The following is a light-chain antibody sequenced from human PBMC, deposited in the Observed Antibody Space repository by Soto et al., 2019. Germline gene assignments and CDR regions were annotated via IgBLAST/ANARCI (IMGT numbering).Light chain of an antibody. Sequence: QSVLTQQPSASGTHGQRVTISFSGSSSNIGSNSVNWYQQLPGTAPKLLIYSTNQRPSGVPDRFSGSKSDTAASLAISGLQSEDEADYYCAAWDDSLNGEVVFGGGTQLTVL. CDR1: SSNIGSNS. J-gene: IGLJ2*01. CDR2: STN. V-gene: IGLV1-44*01. CDR3: AAWDDSLNGEVV.